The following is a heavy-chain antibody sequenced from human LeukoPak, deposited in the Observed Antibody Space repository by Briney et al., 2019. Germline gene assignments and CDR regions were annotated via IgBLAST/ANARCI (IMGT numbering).Heavy chain of an antibody. J-gene: IGHJ4*02. CDR2: ISSSSSTI. CDR1: GFTFSDYY. Sequence: GGSLRLSCAASGFTFSDYYMSWLRQAPGKGLEWVSYISSSSSTIYYADSVKGRFTISRDNAKNSLYLQMNSLRAEDTAVYYCARVYGVKGGYYFDYWGQGTLVTVSS. CDR3: ARVYGVKGGYYFDY. D-gene: IGHD4-17*01. V-gene: IGHV3-11*04.